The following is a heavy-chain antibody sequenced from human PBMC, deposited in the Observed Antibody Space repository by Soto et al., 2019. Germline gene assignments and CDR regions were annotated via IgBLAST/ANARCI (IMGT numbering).Heavy chain of an antibody. CDR2: ISGSGGST. CDR3: AKDRYCSGGSGYSVGAFDI. CDR1: GFTFSSYA. J-gene: IGHJ3*02. Sequence: PGGSLRLSCAASGFTFSSYAMSWVRQAPGKGLEWVSAISGSGGSTYYADSVKGRFTISRDNSKNTLYLQMNSLRAEDTAVYYCAKDRYCSGGSGYSVGAFDIWGQGKMVTVSS. V-gene: IGHV3-23*01. D-gene: IGHD2-15*01.